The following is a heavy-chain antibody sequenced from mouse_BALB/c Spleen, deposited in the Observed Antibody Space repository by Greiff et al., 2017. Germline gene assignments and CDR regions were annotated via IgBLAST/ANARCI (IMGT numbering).Heavy chain of an antibody. V-gene: IGHV1-69*02. CDR1: GYTFTSYW. CDR2: IYPSDSYT. CDR3: TGYLDY. J-gene: IGHJ2*01. Sequence: QVQLKQPGAELVRPGASVKLSCKASGYTFTSYWINWVKQRPGQGLEWIGNIYPSDSYTNYNQKFKDKATLTVDKSSSTAYMQLSSPTAEDSAVYYCTGYLDYWGQGTTLTVSS.